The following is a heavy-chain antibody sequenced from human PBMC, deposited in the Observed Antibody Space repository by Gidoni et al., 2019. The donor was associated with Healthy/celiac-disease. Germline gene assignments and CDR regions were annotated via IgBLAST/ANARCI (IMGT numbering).Heavy chain of an antibody. Sequence: EVQLVESGGGLVQPGGSLRLSCAASGFTFSSYSMNWVRQAPGKGLEWVSYISSSSSTIYYADSVKGRFTISRDNAKNSLYLQMNSLRAEDTAVYYCARDSPGLVTSAFDIWGQGTMVTVSS. D-gene: IGHD6-19*01. CDR3: ARDSPGLVTSAFDI. CDR1: GFTFSSYS. V-gene: IGHV3-48*01. J-gene: IGHJ3*02. CDR2: ISSSSSTI.